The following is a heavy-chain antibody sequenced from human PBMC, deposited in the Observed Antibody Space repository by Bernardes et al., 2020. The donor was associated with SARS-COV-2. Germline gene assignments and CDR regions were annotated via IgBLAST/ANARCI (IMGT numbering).Heavy chain of an antibody. J-gene: IGHJ6*02. CDR3: WLSDPGPPYYYYYGMDV. V-gene: IGHV1-69*13. CDR2: IIPIFGTA. Sequence: SVKVAWKASGGTFSSYAISWVRQAPGQGLEWMGGIIPIFGTANYAQKFQGRVTITADESTSTAYMELSSLRSEDTAVYYCWLSDPGPPYYYYYGMDVWGQGTTVTVSS. CDR1: GGTFSSYA. D-gene: IGHD5-12*01.